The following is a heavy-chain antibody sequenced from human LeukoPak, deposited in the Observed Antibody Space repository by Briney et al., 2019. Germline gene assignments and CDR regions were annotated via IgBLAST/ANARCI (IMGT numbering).Heavy chain of an antibody. CDR2: IKLDGSEK. CDR3: TCDLDRSDGL. J-gene: IGHJ3*01. Sequence: GGTLRLSCAASGFTLSSYWMSWVREGPGGGVERVADIKLDGSEKYYVDSVKGGFTISRDKAKNWLYMKRKRLRAEDRAGYYCTCDLDRSDGLWGQGTVVTVSS. CDR1: GFTLSSYW. D-gene: IGHD2-8*01. V-gene: IGHV3-7*01.